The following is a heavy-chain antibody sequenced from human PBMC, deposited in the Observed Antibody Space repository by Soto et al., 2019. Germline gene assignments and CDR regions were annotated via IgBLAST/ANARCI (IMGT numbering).Heavy chain of an antibody. CDR3: ARGVTVTTDYFDY. D-gene: IGHD4-17*01. Sequence: SETLSLTCAVYGGSFSGYYWGWIRQPPGKGLEWIGEINHSGSTNYNPSLKSRVTISVDTSKNQFSLKLSSVTAADTAVYYCARGVTVTTDYFDYWGQGTLVTVSS. V-gene: IGHV4-34*01. CDR2: INHSGST. J-gene: IGHJ4*02. CDR1: GGSFSGYY.